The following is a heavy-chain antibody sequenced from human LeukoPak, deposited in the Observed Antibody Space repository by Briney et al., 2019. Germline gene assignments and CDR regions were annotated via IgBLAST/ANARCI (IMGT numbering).Heavy chain of an antibody. CDR1: GGSFSGYY. D-gene: IGHD3-3*02. V-gene: IGHV4-34*01. CDR2: INHSGST. CDR3: ARGLKHWPTFQVPPSYYYYYYGMDV. J-gene: IGHJ6*02. Sequence: PSETLSPTCAVYGGSFSGYYWSWIRQPPGKGLEWIGEINHSGSTNYNPSLKSRVTISVDTSKNQFSLKLSSVTAADTAVYYCARGLKHWPTFQVPPSYYYYYYGMDVWGQGTTVTVSS.